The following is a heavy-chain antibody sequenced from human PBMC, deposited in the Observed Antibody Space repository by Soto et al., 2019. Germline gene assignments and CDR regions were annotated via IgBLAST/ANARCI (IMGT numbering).Heavy chain of an antibody. D-gene: IGHD3-22*01. J-gene: IGHJ4*02. CDR2: IIPIFGTA. CDR3: ARGVGDYYDSSGYYHFDC. CDR1: GGTFSSYA. V-gene: IGHV1-69*01. Sequence: QVQLVQSGAEVKKPGSSVKVSCKASGGTFSSYAISWVRQAPGQGLEWMGGIIPIFGTANYAQKFQGRVTITADESTSKAYMELSSLRAEDTAVYYCARGVGDYYDSSGYYHFDCWGQGTLVTVSS.